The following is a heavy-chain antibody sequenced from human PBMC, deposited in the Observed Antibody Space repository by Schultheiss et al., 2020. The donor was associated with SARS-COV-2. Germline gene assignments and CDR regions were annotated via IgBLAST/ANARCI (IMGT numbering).Heavy chain of an antibody. CDR2: INHSGST. J-gene: IGHJ6*02. Sequence: SQTLSLACAVYGGSFSGYYWSWIRQPPGKGLEWIGEINHSGSTNYNPSLKSRVTTSVDTSKKQFSLKLRSVTAADTAVYYCARGIAVAGSTYYYYYYGMDVWGQGTTVTVSS. D-gene: IGHD6-19*01. CDR3: ARGIAVAGSTYYYYYYGMDV. CDR1: GGSFSGYY. V-gene: IGHV4-34*01.